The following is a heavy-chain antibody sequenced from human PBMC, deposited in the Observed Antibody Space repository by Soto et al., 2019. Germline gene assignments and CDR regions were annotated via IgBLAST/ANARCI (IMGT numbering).Heavy chain of an antibody. J-gene: IGHJ4*02. V-gene: IGHV4-39*01. D-gene: IGHD3-16*02. CDR2: VYNSGSP. Sequence: QLQLQESGPGLVKPSETQSLTCSVSGDSLSAGPYHWGWIRQPPGKGLEWIGNVYNSGSPSYSPSLKSPVTISVNTSKNQFSLRLTSVTAADTAVYFCARHHPYRPFDFWGQRTLVTVSS. CDR1: GDSLSAGPYH. CDR3: ARHHPYRPFDF.